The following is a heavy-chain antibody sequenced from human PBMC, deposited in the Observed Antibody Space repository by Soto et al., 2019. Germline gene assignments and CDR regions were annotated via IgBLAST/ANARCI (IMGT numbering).Heavy chain of an antibody. CDR1: GGSVSDKTYY. Sequence: QVQLQETGPGLLKPSETLSLTCSVSGGSVSDKTYYWSWIRQPPGKRLEWIGYVYYSGTTNYNPSLKSRVTISVDLSKYRFSLRLSSVTTADTALYYCARATAVPNTLRSRYFFDYWGQGILVTVSS. CDR2: VYYSGTT. D-gene: IGHD4-17*01. V-gene: IGHV4-61*01. CDR3: ARATAVPNTLRSRYFFDY. J-gene: IGHJ4*02.